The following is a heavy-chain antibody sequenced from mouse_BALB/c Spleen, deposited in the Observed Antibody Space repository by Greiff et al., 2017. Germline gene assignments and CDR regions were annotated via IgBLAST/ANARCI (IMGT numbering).Heavy chain of an antibody. Sequence: EVHLVESGGGLVQPGGSRKLSCAASGFTFSSFGMHWVRQAPEKGLEWVAYISSGSSTIYYADTVKGRFTISRDNPKNTLFLQMTSLRSEDTAMYYCATSVWGGPPMDDWGQGASVTVAS. CDR2: ISSGSSTI. V-gene: IGHV5-17*02. J-gene: IGHJ4*01. CDR1: GFTFSSFG. CDR3: ATSVWGGPPMDD.